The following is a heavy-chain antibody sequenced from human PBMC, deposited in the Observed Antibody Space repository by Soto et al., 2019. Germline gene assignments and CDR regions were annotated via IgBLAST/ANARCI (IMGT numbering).Heavy chain of an antibody. Sequence: SETLSLTCAVSGGSISGSSFYWGWIRQPPGKGLEWIGSMLYSGLTYYNPPLKSRVTLSVDTSKNQFFVRLNSVTASDTAVYYCAPLSVSLSGPYGIHVWGQGTTVTVSS. D-gene: IGHD2-15*01. V-gene: IGHV4-39*01. CDR1: GGSISGSSFY. J-gene: IGHJ6*02. CDR2: MLYSGLT. CDR3: APLSVSLSGPYGIHV.